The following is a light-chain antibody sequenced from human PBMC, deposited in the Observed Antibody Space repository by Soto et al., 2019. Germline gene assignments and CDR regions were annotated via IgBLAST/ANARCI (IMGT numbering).Light chain of an antibody. CDR1: SSDIGGSNY. V-gene: IGLV2-14*01. Sequence: QSALTQPASVSGSPGQSITISCSGTSSDIGGSNYVSWYQHHPGKAPKLMIYAVSNRPSGVSNRFSGSKSGNTASLTISGLQAEDEADYYCTSYTSSSPLVVFGGGTKLTVL. J-gene: IGLJ2*01. CDR3: TSYTSSSPLVV. CDR2: AVS.